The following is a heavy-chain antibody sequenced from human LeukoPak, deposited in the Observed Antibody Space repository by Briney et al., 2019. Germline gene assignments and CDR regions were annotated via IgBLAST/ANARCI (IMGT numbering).Heavy chain of an antibody. Sequence: GGSLRLSCVASGFIFRNFGMHWVRQAPGKGLEWVAVIWSDGSNKYYAHSVEGRFTISRHTSKDTLYLQMNRLRDEDTAVYYGARDQQGVDGVTFYYFDYWGQGTLVTVSS. CDR1: GFIFRNFG. D-gene: IGHD2-21*02. CDR3: ARDQQGVDGVTFYYFDY. J-gene: IGHJ4*02. CDR2: IWSDGSNK. V-gene: IGHV3-33*01.